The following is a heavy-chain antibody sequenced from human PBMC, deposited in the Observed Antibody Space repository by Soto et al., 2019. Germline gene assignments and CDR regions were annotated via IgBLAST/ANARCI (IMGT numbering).Heavy chain of an antibody. D-gene: IGHD3-10*01. Sequence: PSETLSLTCTVSGGSISGSSYYWGWIRQPPGKGLEWIGNIFYSGTTYYNPSLKSRVTISVDTSKNQFSLKLRSVTAADTVVYYCERSERYAQSDYWGQGPLVTVYS. CDR2: IFYSGTT. CDR1: GGSISGSSYY. J-gene: IGHJ4*02. CDR3: ERSERYAQSDY. V-gene: IGHV4-39*01.